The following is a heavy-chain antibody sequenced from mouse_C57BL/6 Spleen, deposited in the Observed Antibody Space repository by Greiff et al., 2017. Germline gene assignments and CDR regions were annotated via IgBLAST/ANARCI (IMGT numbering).Heavy chain of an antibody. CDR1: GFTFSNYW. Sequence: EVQLQESGGGLVQPGGSMKLSCVASGFTFSNYWMNWVRQSPEKGLEWVAQIRLKSDNYATHYAESVKGRFTISRDDSKSSVYLQMNNLRAEDTGIYYCTGEGYSAWFAYWGQGTLVTVSA. J-gene: IGHJ3*01. CDR2: IRLKSDNYAT. CDR3: TGEGYSAWFAY. D-gene: IGHD3-1*01. V-gene: IGHV6-3*01.